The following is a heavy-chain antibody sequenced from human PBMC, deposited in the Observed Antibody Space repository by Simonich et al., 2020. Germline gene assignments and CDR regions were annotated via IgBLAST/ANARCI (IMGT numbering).Heavy chain of an antibody. Sequence: QVQLVQSGAEVKKPGASVKVSCKASGYTFTSYDINWVRQAPGQGLGWMGGINPTSVNTGYAKKFQGRVTITRNTSISTAYMELSSLRSGDTAVYYCARARYCSSTSCYNWFDPWGQGTLVTVSS. J-gene: IGHJ5*02. D-gene: IGHD2-2*01. CDR2: INPTSVNT. CDR1: GYTFTSYD. CDR3: ARARYCSSTSCYNWFDP. V-gene: IGHV1-8*03.